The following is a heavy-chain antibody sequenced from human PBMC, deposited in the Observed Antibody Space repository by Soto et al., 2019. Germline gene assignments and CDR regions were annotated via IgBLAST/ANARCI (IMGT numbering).Heavy chain of an antibody. CDR3: ATTVLGYCSGGSCYHGMDV. V-gene: IGHV1-69*02. CDR2: IIPILGIA. J-gene: IGHJ6*02. Sequence: QVQLVQSGAEVKKPGSSVKVSCKASGGTFSSYTISWVRQAPGQGLEWIGRIIPILGIANYAQKFQGRVTITADKSTSTAYMELSSLRSEDTAVYYCATTVLGYCSGGSCYHGMDVWGQGTTVTVSS. D-gene: IGHD2-15*01. CDR1: GGTFSSYT.